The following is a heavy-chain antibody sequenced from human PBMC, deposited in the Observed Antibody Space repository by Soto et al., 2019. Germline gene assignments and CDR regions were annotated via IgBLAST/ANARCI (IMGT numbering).Heavy chain of an antibody. CDR3: AKDDSSGYYYRPSSDYFDY. J-gene: IGHJ4*02. V-gene: IGHV3-30*18. CDR2: ISYDGSNK. Sequence: GGSLRLSCAASGFTFSSYGMHWVRQAPGKGLEWVAVISYDGSNKYYAGSVKGRFTISRDNSKNTLYLQMNSLRAEDTAVYYCAKDDSSGYYYRPSSDYFDYWGQGTLVTVSS. D-gene: IGHD3-22*01. CDR1: GFTFSSYG.